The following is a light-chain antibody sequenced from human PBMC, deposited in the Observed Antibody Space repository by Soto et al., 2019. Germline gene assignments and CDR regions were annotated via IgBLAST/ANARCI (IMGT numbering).Light chain of an antibody. J-gene: IGKJ4*01. CDR2: ATS. V-gene: IGKV1D-12*01. CDR1: QGMRSW. Sequence: DIQMTQSPSSVSASVGDRVTITCRASQGMRSWLAWYQQRPGKAPKLLISATSSLQSAVPSRFSGSGSGTDFTLTITSLQPDDFATYDCQQSDTFPATFGGGTKVEIK. CDR3: QQSDTFPAT.